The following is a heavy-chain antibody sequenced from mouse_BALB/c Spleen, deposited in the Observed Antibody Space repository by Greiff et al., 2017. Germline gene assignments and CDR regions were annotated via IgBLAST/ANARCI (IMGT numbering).Heavy chain of an antibody. V-gene: IGHV5-4*02. Sequence: EVKLQESGGGLVKPGGSLKLSCAASGFTFSDYYMYWVRQTPEKRLEWVATISDGGSYTYYPDSVKGRFTISRDNAKNNLYLQMSSLKSEDTAMYYCAREGYGNYDYWGQGTTLTVSS. CDR1: GFTFSDYY. D-gene: IGHD2-10*02. CDR2: ISDGGSYT. J-gene: IGHJ2*01. CDR3: AREGYGNYDY.